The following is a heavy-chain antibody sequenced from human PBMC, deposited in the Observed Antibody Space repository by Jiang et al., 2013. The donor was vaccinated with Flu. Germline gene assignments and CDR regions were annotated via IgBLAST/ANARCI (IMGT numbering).Heavy chain of an antibody. J-gene: IGHJ3*02. CDR2: INSDGSST. CDR3: ASHGDYGDYEMWAFDI. D-gene: IGHD4-17*01. V-gene: IGHV3-74*01. CDR1: GFTFSSYW. Sequence: VQLVESGGGLVQPGGSLRLSCAASGFTFSSYWMHWVRQAPGKGLVWVSRINSDGSSTSYADSVKGRFTISRDNAKNTLYLQMNSLRAEDTAVYYCASHGDYGDYEMWAFDIWGQGTMVTVSS.